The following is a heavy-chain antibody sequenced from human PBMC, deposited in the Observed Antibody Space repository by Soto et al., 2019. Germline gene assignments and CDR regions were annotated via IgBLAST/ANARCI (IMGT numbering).Heavy chain of an antibody. CDR2: TSYTGNT. D-gene: IGHD1-26*01. Sequence: SDSPALSCVVCRGCVTSHHGGWIRQLPGQGLEWIAYTSYTGNTNYNPSLQSRVTISLDTSKNQLSLKLTSMTAADTAVYYCARDMHAGFTHYFDPPGQGTLVTVSS. CDR3: ARDMHAGFTHYFDP. V-gene: IGHV4-59*02. CDR1: RGCVTSHH. J-gene: IGHJ5*02.